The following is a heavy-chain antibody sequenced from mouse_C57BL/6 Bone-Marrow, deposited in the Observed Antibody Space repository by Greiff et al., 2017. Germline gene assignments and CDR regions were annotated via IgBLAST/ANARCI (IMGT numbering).Heavy chain of an antibody. CDR2: IDPENGDT. CDR1: GFNIKDDY. CDR3: TRIAY. V-gene: IGHV14-4*01. Sequence: EVQLQQSGAELVRPGASVKLSCTASGFNIKDDYMHWVKQRPEQGLEWIGWIDPENGDTEYAPKFQGKATITVDKSSNTAYLQLSSLTSEDTAVYYCTRIAYWGQGTLVTVSA. J-gene: IGHJ3*01.